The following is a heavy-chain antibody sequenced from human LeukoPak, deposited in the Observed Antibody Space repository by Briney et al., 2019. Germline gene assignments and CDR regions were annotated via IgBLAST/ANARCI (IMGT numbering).Heavy chain of an antibody. CDR1: GYTFSSYG. Sequence: ASVKVSCKSSGYTFSSYGISCVRQAPGQGLEWMGWISAYNGNTNYAQKLQGRVTMTTDTSTSTAYMELRSLRSDDTAVYYCAIHINWNDGHYYSEYIDVWCKGNTVTVSS. V-gene: IGHV1-18*01. CDR3: AIHINWNDGHYYSEYIDV. D-gene: IGHD1-1*01. J-gene: IGHJ6*03. CDR2: ISAYNGNT.